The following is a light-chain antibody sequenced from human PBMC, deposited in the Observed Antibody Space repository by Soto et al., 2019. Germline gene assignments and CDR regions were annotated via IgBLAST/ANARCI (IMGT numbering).Light chain of an antibody. Sequence: LTQPSSVSGSPGQSITIACTGTSSDVGAYNYVSWYQQYPGKAPKLMIYGVTNRPSGVSNRFSGSKTGNTASLTISGLQAEDEADYYCFSHRGGDSHVFGTGTKVTVL. CDR1: SSDVGAYNY. V-gene: IGLV2-14*01. CDR2: GVT. J-gene: IGLJ1*01. CDR3: FSHRGGDSHV.